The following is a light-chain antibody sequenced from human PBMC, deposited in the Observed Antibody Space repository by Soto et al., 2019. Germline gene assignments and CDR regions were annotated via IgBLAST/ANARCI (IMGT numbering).Light chain of an antibody. Sequence: QSVLTQPPSASGTPGQRVTISCSGSSSNVGSNFLYWYQQVPGTAPKLLVNRNNKRPSGVPDRFSGSKSGTAASLAISGLRSEDEADYYCAAWDDSLTGYVFGSGTKVTVL. CDR2: RNN. V-gene: IGLV1-47*01. CDR3: AAWDDSLTGYV. CDR1: SSNVGSNF. J-gene: IGLJ1*01.